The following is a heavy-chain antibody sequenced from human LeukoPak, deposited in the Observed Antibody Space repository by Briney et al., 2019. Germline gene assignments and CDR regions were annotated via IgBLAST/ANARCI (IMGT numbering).Heavy chain of an antibody. CDR1: GFTFGDYA. CDR3: TRGDPVTYYYDSSGSNFHDY. J-gene: IGHJ4*02. CDR2: IRSKAYGGTT. Sequence: PGGSLRLSCTASGFTFGDYAMSWVRQAPGKGLEWVGFIRSKAYGGTTEYAASVKGRFTISRDDSKSIAYLQMNSLKTEDTAVYYCTRGDPVTYYYDSSGSNFHDYWGQGTLVTVSS. V-gene: IGHV3-49*04. D-gene: IGHD3-22*01.